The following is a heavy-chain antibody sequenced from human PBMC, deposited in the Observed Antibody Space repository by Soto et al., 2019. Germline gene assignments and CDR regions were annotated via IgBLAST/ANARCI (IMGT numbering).Heavy chain of an antibody. V-gene: IGHV3-53*04. D-gene: IGHD2-2*01. CDR3: ARGIVVVPAAHGAFDI. CDR1: GFTVSSNY. CDR2: IYSGGST. Sequence: GGSLRLSCAASGFTVSSNYMSWVRQAPGKGLEWVSVIYSGGSTYYADSVKDRFTISRHNSKNTLYLQMNSLRAEDTAVYYCARGIVVVPAAHGAFDIWGQGTMVTVSS. J-gene: IGHJ3*02.